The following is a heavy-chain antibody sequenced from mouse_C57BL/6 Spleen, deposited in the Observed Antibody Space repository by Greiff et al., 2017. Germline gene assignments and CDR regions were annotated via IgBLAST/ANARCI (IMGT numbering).Heavy chain of an antibody. V-gene: IGHV5-17*01. CDR3: ARYDYLDY. CDR1: GFTFSDYG. D-gene: IGHD2-3*01. CDR2: ISSGSSTI. J-gene: IGHJ2*01. Sequence: DVKLVESGGGLVKPGGSLKLSCAASGFTFSDYGMHWVRQAPEKGLEWVAYISSGSSTIYYADTVKGRFTISRDNAKNTLFLQMTRLRSEDTAMYYCARYDYLDYWGQGTTLTVSS.